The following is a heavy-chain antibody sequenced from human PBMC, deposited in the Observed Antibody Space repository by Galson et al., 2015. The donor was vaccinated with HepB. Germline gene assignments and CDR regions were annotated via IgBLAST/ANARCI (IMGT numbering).Heavy chain of an antibody. Sequence: SVKVSCKVSGYTLTELSMHWVRQAPGKGLEWMGGFDPEDGETIHAQKFQGRVTMTEDTSTDTAYMELSSLRSEDTAVYYCAISKGSSLPLIFFDYWGQGTLVTVSS. D-gene: IGHD1-26*01. CDR3: AISKGSSLPLIFFDY. J-gene: IGHJ4*02. CDR2: FDPEDGET. CDR1: GYTLTELS. V-gene: IGHV1-24*01.